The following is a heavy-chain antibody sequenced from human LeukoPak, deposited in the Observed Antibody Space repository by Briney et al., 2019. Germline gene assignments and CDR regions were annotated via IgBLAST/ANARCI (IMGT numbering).Heavy chain of an antibody. CDR1: GGSFSGYY. CDR2: INHSGST. V-gene: IGHV4-34*01. J-gene: IGHJ4*02. Sequence: PSETLSLTCAVYGGSFSGYYWSWIRQPPGKGLEWIGEINHSGSTNYNPSLKSRVTISVDTSKNQFSLKLSSVTAADTAVYYCASLISGDYTLYYFDYWGQRTLVTVSS. CDR3: ASLISGDYTLYYFDY. D-gene: IGHD4-17*01.